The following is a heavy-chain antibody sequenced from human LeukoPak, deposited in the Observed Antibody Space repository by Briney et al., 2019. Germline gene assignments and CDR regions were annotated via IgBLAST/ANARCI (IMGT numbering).Heavy chain of an antibody. CDR2: IIPIFGTA. D-gene: IGHD4-23*01. V-gene: IGHV1-69*06. CDR3: ARDNSVEDTAWWFDP. CDR1: GYTFTSYD. J-gene: IGHJ5*02. Sequence: SVKVSCKASGYTFTSYDINWVRQAPGQGLEWMGGIIPIFGTANYAQKFQGRVTITADKSTSTAYMELSSLRSEDTAVYYCARDNSVEDTAWWFDPWGQGTLVTVSS.